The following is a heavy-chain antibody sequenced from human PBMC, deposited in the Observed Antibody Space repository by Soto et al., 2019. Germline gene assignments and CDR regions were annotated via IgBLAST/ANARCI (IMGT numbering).Heavy chain of an antibody. D-gene: IGHD6-19*01. CDR2: INAGNGNT. Sequence: EASVKVSCKASGYTFTSYAMHWVRRAPGQRLEWMGWINAGNGNTKYSQKFQGRVTITRDTSASTAYMELSSLRSEDTAVYYCARESRGSSGWYYFDYWGQGTLVTVSS. V-gene: IGHV1-3*01. CDR1: GYTFTSYA. CDR3: ARESRGSSGWYYFDY. J-gene: IGHJ4*02.